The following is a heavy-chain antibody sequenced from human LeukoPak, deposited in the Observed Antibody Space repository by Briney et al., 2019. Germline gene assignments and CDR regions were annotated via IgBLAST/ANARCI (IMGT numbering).Heavy chain of an antibody. V-gene: IGHV3-9*01. CDR3: AKDPTYSSSWYTFDY. Sequence: TGGSLRLSCAASGFTFDDYAMHWVRQAPGKGLEWVSGISWNSGSIGYADSVKGRFTISRDNAKNSLYLQMNSLRAEDTALYCCAKDPTYSSSWYTFDYWGQGTLVTVSS. J-gene: IGHJ4*02. CDR1: GFTFDDYA. D-gene: IGHD6-13*01. CDR2: ISWNSGSI.